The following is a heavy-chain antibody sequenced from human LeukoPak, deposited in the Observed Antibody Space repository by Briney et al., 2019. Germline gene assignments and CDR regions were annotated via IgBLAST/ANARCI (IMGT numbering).Heavy chain of an antibody. CDR2: ISSISSTI. V-gene: IGHV3-48*04. D-gene: IGHD1-26*01. CDR3: ARDRGGSYSAIDY. J-gene: IGHJ4*02. Sequence: GGSLRLSCAAPGFTFRRYSMNWVRQAPGEGVERVSFISSISSTIYYADSVKGLFTISRDNAKNSLYLQMNSLSAEDTAVYYCARDRGGSYSAIDYWGQGTLVTVSS. CDR1: GFTFRRYS.